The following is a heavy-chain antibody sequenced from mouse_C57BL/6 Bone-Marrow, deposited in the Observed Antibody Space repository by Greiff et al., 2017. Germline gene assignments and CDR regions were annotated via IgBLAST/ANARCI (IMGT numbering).Heavy chain of an antibody. D-gene: IGHD1-1*01. CDR1: GYTFTSYW. CDR3: AREGRSYFDY. J-gene: IGHJ2*01. Sequence: QVQLQQPGAELVMPGASVKLSCKASGYTFTSYWMHWVKQRPGQGLEWIGEIDPSDSYTNYNQKFKGKSTLTVDKSSSTAYMQRSSLTSEDSAVYYCAREGRSYFDYWGQGTTLTVSS. V-gene: IGHV1-69*01. CDR2: IDPSDSYT.